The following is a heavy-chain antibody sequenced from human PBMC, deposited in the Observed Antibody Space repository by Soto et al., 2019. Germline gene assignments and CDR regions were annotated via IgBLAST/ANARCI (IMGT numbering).Heavy chain of an antibody. CDR1: GGSISTDY. CDR2: IYYSGST. J-gene: IGHJ4*02. V-gene: IGHV4-59*01. Sequence: QVQLQESDPGLVKPSETLSLTCTVTGGSISTDYWSWIRQPPGKGLEWIGCIYYSGSTNYSPSLKSRVTMSVDTSKNQFSLRLSSVTAADTAVYYCASLSYRRGFASWGQGTLVTVSS. D-gene: IGHD3-10*01. CDR3: ASLSYRRGFAS.